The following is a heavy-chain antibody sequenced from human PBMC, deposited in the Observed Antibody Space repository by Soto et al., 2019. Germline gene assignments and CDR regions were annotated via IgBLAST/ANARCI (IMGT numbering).Heavy chain of an antibody. V-gene: IGHV3-23*01. CDR1: GFTFSNYA. CDR2: ISGGADDI. Sequence: GSLRLSCTASGFTFSNYAMGCVRQAPGKGLEWVSVISGGADDIDYADSVKGRFTISRDNAKNSVYLQMSSLRAEDTAVYYCVRDLNWSFDYWGQGTPVTVSS. D-gene: IGHD1-1*01. CDR3: VRDLNWSFDY. J-gene: IGHJ4*02.